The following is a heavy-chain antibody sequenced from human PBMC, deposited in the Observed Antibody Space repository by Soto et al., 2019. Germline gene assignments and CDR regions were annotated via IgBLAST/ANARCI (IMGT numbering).Heavy chain of an antibody. Sequence: EVQLVESGGGLVQPGGSLRVSCAASGLTVSNNSMNWVRQITGKGLEWVSITFSGGSTYYADSVKGRFTVSRDNSKNTLHLQMNSLIAEDTAVYYCARAGVYSSAYMDVWGEGATVTVSS. D-gene: IGHD6-25*01. CDR3: ARAGVYSSAYMDV. J-gene: IGHJ6*03. CDR2: TFSGGST. CDR1: GLTVSNNS. V-gene: IGHV3-66*01.